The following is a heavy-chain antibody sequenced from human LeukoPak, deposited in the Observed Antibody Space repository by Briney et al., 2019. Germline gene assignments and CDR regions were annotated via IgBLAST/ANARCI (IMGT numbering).Heavy chain of an antibody. J-gene: IGHJ5*02. V-gene: IGHV1-2*02. CDR2: INPNSGGT. Sequence: ASVKVSCKASGYTFTGYYMHWVRQAPGQGLEWMGWINPNSGGTNYAQKFQGRVTMTRDVSTSTVYMELSSLRSEDTAVYYCARDSSPITMVRGGYNWFDPWGQGTLVTVSS. D-gene: IGHD3-10*01. CDR3: ARDSSPITMVRGGYNWFDP. CDR1: GYTFTGYY.